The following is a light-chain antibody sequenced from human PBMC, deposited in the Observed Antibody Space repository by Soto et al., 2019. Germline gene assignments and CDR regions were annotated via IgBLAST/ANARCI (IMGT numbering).Light chain of an antibody. CDR3: SSYTTSSTPHYV. CDR2: DVS. V-gene: IGLV2-14*03. CDR1: SSDVGGYNS. J-gene: IGLJ1*01. Sequence: QSALTQPASVSGSPGQSITISCTGTSSDVGGYNSVSWYQHHPGKAHKLMIFDVSDRPSWVSSLFSGSKSGNTASLTIFWLQAEDEADCYCSSYTTSSTPHYVFGPGTKGTVL.